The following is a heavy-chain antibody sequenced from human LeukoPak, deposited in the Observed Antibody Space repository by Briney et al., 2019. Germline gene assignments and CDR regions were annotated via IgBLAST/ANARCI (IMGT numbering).Heavy chain of an antibody. J-gene: IGHJ4*02. D-gene: IGHD3-10*01. Sequence: PSETLSLTCTVSGGSISSSSYYWGWIRQPPGKGLEYIGSIYYSGNTYYNPSLKSRVTVSVDTSKNQFSLKLNSVTAADTAVYYCARQPPVYGSGPYYVDYWGQGTLVTVSS. V-gene: IGHV4-39*01. CDR2: IYYSGNT. CDR1: GGSISSSSYY. CDR3: ARQPPVYGSGPYYVDY.